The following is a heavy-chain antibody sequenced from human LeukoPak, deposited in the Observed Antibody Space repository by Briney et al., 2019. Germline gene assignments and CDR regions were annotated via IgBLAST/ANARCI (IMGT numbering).Heavy chain of an antibody. CDR1: GFTFSNYA. CDR2: ISYDGSNK. CDR3: ARERDLTVDY. J-gene: IGHJ4*02. Sequence: PGGSLRLSCAASGFTFSNYAMHWVRQAPGKGLEWVAVISYDGSNKYYADSVKGRFTISRDNSKNTLYLQMNSLRAEDTAVYYCARERDLTVDYWGQGTLVTVSS. V-gene: IGHV3-30*04.